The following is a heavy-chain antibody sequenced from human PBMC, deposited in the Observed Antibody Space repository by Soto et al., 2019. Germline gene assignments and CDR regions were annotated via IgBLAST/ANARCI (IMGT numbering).Heavy chain of an antibody. Sequence: GASVKVSCKAYGYTFTNYDFNWVRQATGHGIEWLRWMNPNSGDTGYAQNFQGRVTLTRNTSINTAYMELSSLTSEDTAVYYCASNMPSAGLFDFWGQGILVIFSS. V-gene: IGHV1-8*01. CDR1: GYTFTNYD. D-gene: IGHD2-2*01. CDR2: MNPNSGDT. CDR3: ASNMPSAGLFDF. J-gene: IGHJ5*01.